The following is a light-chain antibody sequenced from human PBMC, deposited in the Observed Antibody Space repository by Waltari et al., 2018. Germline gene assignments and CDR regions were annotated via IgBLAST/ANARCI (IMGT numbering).Light chain of an antibody. CDR1: PSVSTN. CDR2: GAS. V-gene: IGKV3-15*01. CDR3: QQYTNWPPGYT. J-gene: IGKJ2*01. Sequence: EIVMTQSPVTLSVSPGERATPSCRANPSVSTNLAWYQQNPGQAPRLLIFGASTRATGISTRFSGSGSGTEFTLTISSLRSEDFAVYYCQQYTNWPPGYTFGQGTKLEIK.